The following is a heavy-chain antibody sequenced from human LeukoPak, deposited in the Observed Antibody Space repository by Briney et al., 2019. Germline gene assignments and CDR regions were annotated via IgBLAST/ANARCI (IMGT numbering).Heavy chain of an antibody. V-gene: IGHV4-30-2*01. J-gene: IGHJ3*02. D-gene: IGHD3-22*01. CDR3: ARVIPSYYDSSGSGDAFDI. CDR1: GGSISSGGYS. Sequence: PSETLSLTCAVSGGSISSGGYSWSWIRQPPGKGLEWIGYIYHSGSTYYNPSLKSRVTISVDRSKNQFSLKLSSVTAADTAVYYCARVIPSYYDSSGSGDAFDIWAKGQWSPSLQ. CDR2: IYHSGST.